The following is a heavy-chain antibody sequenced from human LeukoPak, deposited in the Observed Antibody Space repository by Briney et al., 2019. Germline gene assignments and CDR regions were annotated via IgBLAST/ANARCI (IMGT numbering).Heavy chain of an antibody. CDR2: IYSGGTT. CDR1: GFTVSTNY. Sequence: GGSLRLSCAASGFTVSTNYMSWVRQAPGKGLEWVSVIYSGGTTYYADSVKGRFTISRDNSKDTVYLQMNSLIGEDTAVYYCVRGAAGDCWGQGTLVTVSS. J-gene: IGHJ4*02. V-gene: IGHV3-53*01. CDR3: VRGAAGDC. D-gene: IGHD6-25*01.